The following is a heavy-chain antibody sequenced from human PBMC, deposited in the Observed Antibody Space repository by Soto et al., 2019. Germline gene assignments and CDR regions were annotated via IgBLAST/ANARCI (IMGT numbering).Heavy chain of an antibody. Sequence: QLQLQESGPGLVKPSETLSLTCTVSGGSISSSSYSWGWIRQPPGKGLAWIGSMSSSGRTYYNPSLKSRLTTSVDTSTDQFSLKLSSVTAADTAVYYCARHPVDYGWSPVDYWGQGTLVAVSS. J-gene: IGHJ4*02. CDR2: MSSSGRT. D-gene: IGHD3-16*01. CDR3: ARHPVDYGWSPVDY. CDR1: GGSISSSSYS. V-gene: IGHV4-39*01.